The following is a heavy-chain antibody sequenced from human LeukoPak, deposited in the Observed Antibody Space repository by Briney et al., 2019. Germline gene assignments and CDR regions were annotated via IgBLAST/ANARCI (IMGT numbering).Heavy chain of an antibody. V-gene: IGHV4-59*01. CDR1: GGSISSYY. J-gene: IGHJ3*02. D-gene: IGHD2/OR15-2a*01. Sequence: SETLSLTCTVSGGSISSYYWSWIRQPPGKGLEWIGYIYHSGSTNYNPSLKSRVTISVVTSKNQFSLKLSSVTAADTAVYYCAREPHTLTTFYAFDIWGQGTMVTVSS. CDR3: AREPHTLTTFYAFDI. CDR2: IYHSGST.